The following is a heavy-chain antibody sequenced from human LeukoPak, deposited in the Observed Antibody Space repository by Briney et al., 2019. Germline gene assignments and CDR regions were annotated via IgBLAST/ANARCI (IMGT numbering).Heavy chain of an antibody. CDR3: ARDEDNSGRYYYYMDV. CDR2: IYDSGSA. Sequence: SETLSLTCTVSSGSVSGGSYYWNWIRQPPGKGLEWIGYIYDSGSANYNPSLKSRVTISIGTSKNQFSLKLSSVTAADTAVYYCARDEDNSGRYYYYMDVWGKGTTVTVSS. V-gene: IGHV4-61*01. CDR1: SGSVSGGSYY. D-gene: IGHD3-22*01. J-gene: IGHJ6*03.